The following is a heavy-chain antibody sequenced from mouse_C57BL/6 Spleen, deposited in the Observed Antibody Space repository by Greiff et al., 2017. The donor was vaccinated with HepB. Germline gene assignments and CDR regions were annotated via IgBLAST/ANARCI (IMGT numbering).Heavy chain of an antibody. CDR2: IDPSDSET. CDR3: ARKSNWHYYAMDY. D-gene: IGHD2-5*01. Sequence: QVQLQQPGAELVRPGSSVKLSCKASGYTFTSYWMHWVKQRPIQGLEWIGNIDPSDSETHYNQKFKDKATLTVDKSSSTAYMQLSSLTSEDSAVYYCARKSNWHYYAMDYWGQGTSVTVSS. V-gene: IGHV1-52*01. CDR1: GYTFTSYW. J-gene: IGHJ4*01.